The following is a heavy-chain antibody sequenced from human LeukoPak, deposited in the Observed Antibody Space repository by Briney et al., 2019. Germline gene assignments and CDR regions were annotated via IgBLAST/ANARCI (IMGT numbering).Heavy chain of an antibody. D-gene: IGHD3-3*01. V-gene: IGHV3-21*01. Sequence: PGGSLRLSCAASGFTFCSYSMNWVRQAPGKGLEWVSSISSSSSYIYYADSVKGRFTISRDNAKNSLYLQMNSLRAEDTAVYYCARGNVLRFLEWLLIDPWGQGTLVTVSS. CDR1: GFTFCSYS. CDR3: ARGNVLRFLEWLLIDP. CDR2: ISSSSSYI. J-gene: IGHJ5*02.